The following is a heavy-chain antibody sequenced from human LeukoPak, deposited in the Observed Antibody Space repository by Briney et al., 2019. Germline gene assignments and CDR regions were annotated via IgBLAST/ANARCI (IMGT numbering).Heavy chain of an antibody. CDR1: GDSTSGPSYY. D-gene: IGHD5-24*01. V-gene: IGHV4-39*01. Sequence: PSETLSLTCTVSGDSTSGPSYYWGWIRQPPGKGLEWIGTIYDSGSTSYNPSLKSRVAISLDTSKNQFSLKLSSVTAADTAVYYCARRGGSGMADWGQGTLVTVSS. J-gene: IGHJ4*02. CDR3: ARRGGSGMAD. CDR2: IYDSGST.